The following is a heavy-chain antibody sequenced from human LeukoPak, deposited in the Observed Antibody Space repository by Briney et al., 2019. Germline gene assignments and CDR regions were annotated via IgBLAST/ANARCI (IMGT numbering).Heavy chain of an antibody. CDR3: ARDNIKQWPNDI. Sequence: SQTLSLTCAVSGGSVSSGAYSWTWIRQPPGKGLEWIGYIYHSGSTYYNPSLKSRVTISVDRSKNQFSLKLSSVTAADTAVYYCARDNIKQWPNDIWGQGTMVTVSS. D-gene: IGHD6-19*01. CDR2: IYHSGST. V-gene: IGHV4-30-2*01. J-gene: IGHJ3*02. CDR1: GGSVSSGAYS.